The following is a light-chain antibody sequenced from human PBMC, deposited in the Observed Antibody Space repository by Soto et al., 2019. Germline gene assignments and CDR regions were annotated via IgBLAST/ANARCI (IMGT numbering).Light chain of an antibody. Sequence: DIQMTQSPSTLSASVGDRVTITCRASQSISSWLAWYQQKPGKAPKLLIYDASSLESGVPSRFSGSGSGTDFTLTISRLEPEDFAVYYCQQYGSSLTFGQGTRLEI. CDR1: QSISSW. CDR3: QQYGSSLT. CDR2: DAS. J-gene: IGKJ5*01. V-gene: IGKV1-5*01.